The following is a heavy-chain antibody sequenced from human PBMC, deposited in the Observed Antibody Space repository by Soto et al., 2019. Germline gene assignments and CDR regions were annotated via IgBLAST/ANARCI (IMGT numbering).Heavy chain of an antibody. V-gene: IGHV4-34*01. Sequence: SETLSLTCAVYGGSFSGYYWSWIRQPPGKGLEWIGEINHSGSTNYNPSLKSRVTISVDTSKNQFSLKLSSVTAADTAVYYCATPQRTGFYYYYYMDVWGKGTTVTVSS. CDR1: GGSFSGYY. D-gene: IGHD2-8*02. CDR3: ATPQRTGFYYYYYMDV. J-gene: IGHJ6*03. CDR2: INHSGST.